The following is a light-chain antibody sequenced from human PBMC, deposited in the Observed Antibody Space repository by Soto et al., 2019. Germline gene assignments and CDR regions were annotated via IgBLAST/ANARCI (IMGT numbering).Light chain of an antibody. CDR2: DAS. CDR3: QQRSNWPLT. CDR1: ESVSTY. V-gene: IGKV3-11*01. Sequence: EIVLTQSPDTLSLSPGERATLSCRASESVSTYLAWYQQKPGQAPRLLMYDASNRVAGIPGRFSGSGSGTDFTPTISSLEPEDFAVYYCQQRSNWPLTFGGGTKVDIK. J-gene: IGKJ4*01.